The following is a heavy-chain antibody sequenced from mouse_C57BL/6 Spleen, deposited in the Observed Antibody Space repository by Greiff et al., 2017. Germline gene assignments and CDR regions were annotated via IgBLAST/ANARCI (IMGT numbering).Heavy chain of an antibody. V-gene: IGHV2-5*01. J-gene: IGHJ4*01. CDR1: GFSLTSYG. Sequence: VKLVESGPGLVQPSQSLSITCTVSGFSLTSYGVHWVRQSPGKGLEWLGVIWRGGSTDYNAAFMSRLSITKDNSKSQVFFKMNSLQADDTAIYDCAPIITTVVGAMDYWGQGTSVTVSS. D-gene: IGHD1-1*01. CDR2: IWRGGST. CDR3: APIITTVVGAMDY.